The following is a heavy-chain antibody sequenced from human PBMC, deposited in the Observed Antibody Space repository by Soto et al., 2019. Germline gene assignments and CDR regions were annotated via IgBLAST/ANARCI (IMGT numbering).Heavy chain of an antibody. CDR2: INSDGSST. Sequence: EVQLVESGGGLVQPGGSLRLSCAASGFTFSSYWMHWVRQAPGKGLVWVSRINSDGSSTSYADSVKGRFTISRDNAKNTLYLQMNSLRAEDMAVYYCGRDFWSGLPDYWGQGTLVTVSS. CDR3: GRDFWSGLPDY. J-gene: IGHJ4*02. CDR1: GFTFSSYW. D-gene: IGHD3-3*01. V-gene: IGHV3-74*01.